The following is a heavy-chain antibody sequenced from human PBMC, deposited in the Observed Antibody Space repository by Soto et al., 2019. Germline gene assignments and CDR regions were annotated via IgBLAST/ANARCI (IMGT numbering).Heavy chain of an antibody. CDR3: ARVPFGSGGDY. CDR1: GGSIGSSDYY. J-gene: IGHJ4*02. D-gene: IGHD6-25*01. Sequence: QLQLQESGPGLVKPSETLSLTCTVSGGSIGSSDYYWAWIRQPPGKGLEWIGTLYSGGGTYSNPSLQSRVSISVDTSMNDFSLRLRSVTAADTAVYYCARVPFGSGGDYWGQGILVTVSA. V-gene: IGHV4-39*02. CDR2: LYSGGGT.